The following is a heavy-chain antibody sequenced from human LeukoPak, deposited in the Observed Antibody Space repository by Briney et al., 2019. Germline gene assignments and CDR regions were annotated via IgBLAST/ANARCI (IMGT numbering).Heavy chain of an antibody. V-gene: IGHV1-2*02. CDR2: INPNSGGT. CDR1: GYTFTVYY. J-gene: IGHJ4*02. D-gene: IGHD2-15*01. Sequence: ASVKVSCKASGYTFTVYYMHWVRQAPGQGLEWMGWINPNSGGTNYAQKFQGRVTMTRDTSISTAYMELSRLRSDDTAVYYCANTYCSGGSCYGWGQGTLVTVSS. CDR3: ANTYCSGGSCYG.